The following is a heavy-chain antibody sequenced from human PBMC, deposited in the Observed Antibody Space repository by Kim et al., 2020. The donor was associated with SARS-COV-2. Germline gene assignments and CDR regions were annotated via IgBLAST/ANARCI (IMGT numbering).Heavy chain of an antibody. CDR2: ISYDGSKK. CDR1: GFNFNNFG. J-gene: IGHJ6*02. D-gene: IGHD3-16*01. Sequence: GGSLRLSCAASGFNFNNFGMHWVRQAPGKGLEWVALISYDGSKKYYADSLKGRFTISRDSSKNTLYLQMDSLRPEDTAVYFCAKDKSFFMNTFGGESGGMDVWGQGTAVTVSS. V-gene: IGHV3-30*18. CDR3: AKDKSFFMNTFGGESGGMDV.